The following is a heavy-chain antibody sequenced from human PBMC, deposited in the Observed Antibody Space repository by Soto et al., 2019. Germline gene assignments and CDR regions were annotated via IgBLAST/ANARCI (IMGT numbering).Heavy chain of an antibody. Sequence: GGSLRLSCAASGFTFSSYAMHWVRQAPGKGLEWVAVISYDGSNKYYADSVKGRFTISRDNSKNTLYLQMNSLRAEDTAVYYCAREALNSSAFDYWGQGTLVTVSS. CDR3: AREALNSSAFDY. CDR1: GFTFSSYA. CDR2: ISYDGSNK. V-gene: IGHV3-30-3*01. J-gene: IGHJ4*02. D-gene: IGHD6-19*01.